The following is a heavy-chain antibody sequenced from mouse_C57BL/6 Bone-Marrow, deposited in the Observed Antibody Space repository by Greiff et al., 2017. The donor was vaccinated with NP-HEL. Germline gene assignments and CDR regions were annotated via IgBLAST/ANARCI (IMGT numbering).Heavy chain of an antibody. CDR3: AREPGTRAMDY. CDR2: ISDGGSYT. D-gene: IGHD4-1*01. Sequence: VQLKESGGGLVKPGGSLKLSCAASGFTFSSYAMSWVRQTPEKRLEWVATISDGGSYTYYPDNVKGRFTISRDNAKNNLYLQMSHLKSEDTAMYYCAREPGTRAMDYWGQGTSVTVSS. CDR1: GFTFSSYA. V-gene: IGHV5-4*01. J-gene: IGHJ4*01.